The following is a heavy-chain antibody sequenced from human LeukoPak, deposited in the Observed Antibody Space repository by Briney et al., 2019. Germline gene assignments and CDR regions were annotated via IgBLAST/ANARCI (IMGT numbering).Heavy chain of an antibody. CDR1: GGSISSSSYY. CDR3: ARLGAYSSSSPPRYYYYGMDV. J-gene: IGHJ6*02. D-gene: IGHD6-6*01. CDR2: IYYSGST. V-gene: IGHV4-39*01. Sequence: SETLSLTCTVSGGSISSSSYYWGWIRQPPGKGLEWIGSIYYSGSTYYNPSLKSRVTISVDTSKNQFSLKLSSVTAADTAVYYCARLGAYSSSSPPRYYYYGMDVWGQGTTVTVSS.